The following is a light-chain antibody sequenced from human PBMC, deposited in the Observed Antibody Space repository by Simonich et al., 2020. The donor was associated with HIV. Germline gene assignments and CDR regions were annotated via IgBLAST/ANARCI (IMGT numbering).Light chain of an antibody. Sequence: QCALTQPASVSGSPGQWITISCTGTSSDVGGYNYVSWYQQHPGKAPKLMIYDVRNRPSGVSNRFSGSKSGNTASLTISGLQAEDEADYYCSSYTTSSTVVFGGGTKLTVL. CDR3: SSYTTSSTVV. CDR2: DVR. V-gene: IGLV2-14*03. CDR1: SSDVGGYNY. J-gene: IGLJ2*01.